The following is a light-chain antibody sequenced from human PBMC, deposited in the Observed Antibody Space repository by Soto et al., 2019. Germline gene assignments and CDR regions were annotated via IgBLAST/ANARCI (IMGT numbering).Light chain of an antibody. Sequence: QSALTQPASVSGSPGQSITISCTGTSSDVGGYNYVSWYQQFPGKAPQLMIYEVSNRPSGISNRFSGSKSGNTASLTISGLQAEDEADYYCISYTSGSSSYVFGTGTKVTVL. CDR2: EVS. CDR3: ISYTSGSSSYV. V-gene: IGLV2-14*01. J-gene: IGLJ1*01. CDR1: SSDVGGYNY.